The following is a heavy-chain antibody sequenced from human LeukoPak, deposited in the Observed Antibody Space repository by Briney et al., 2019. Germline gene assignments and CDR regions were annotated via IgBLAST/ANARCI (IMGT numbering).Heavy chain of an antibody. CDR2: IAREGSDR. J-gene: IGHJ4*02. Sequence: GGSLRLSCAASGFTFSNYAIHWVRQAPGKGLEWVAVIAREGSDRYYADSVRGRFTISRDNSKNTLYLQMNSLRAEVTAVYYCARARCSSTSCPFDSWGQGTLVT. D-gene: IGHD2-2*01. CDR3: ARARCSSTSCPFDS. CDR1: GFTFSNYA. V-gene: IGHV3-30*04.